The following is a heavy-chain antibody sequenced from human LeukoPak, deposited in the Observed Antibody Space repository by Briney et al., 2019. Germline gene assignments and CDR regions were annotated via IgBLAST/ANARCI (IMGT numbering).Heavy chain of an antibody. D-gene: IGHD3-9*01. CDR3: ARMTGYYRGGFDY. V-gene: IGHV2-70*11. CDR2: IDWDDDK. J-gene: IGHJ4*02. Sequence: QTLSLTCTFSGFSLSTSGMCVSWIRQTPGKALEWLARIDWDDDKYYSTSLKTRLTISKDTSKKQVVLTMTTMDPVDTATYYCARMTGYYRGGFDYWGQGTLVTVSS. CDR1: GFSLSTSGMC.